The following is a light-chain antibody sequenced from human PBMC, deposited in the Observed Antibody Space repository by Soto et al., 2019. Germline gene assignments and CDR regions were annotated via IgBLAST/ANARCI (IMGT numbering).Light chain of an antibody. CDR2: DAS. Sequence: EIVLTQSPATLSLSPGERATLSCRASQSVSSYFAWYQQKPGQAPRLLIYDASNRATGIPARFSGSGSGTDFTLTISSLEPEDFAVYYCQQRSNWPRLTFCGGTKVEIK. V-gene: IGKV3-11*01. CDR3: QQRSNWPRLT. CDR1: QSVSSY. J-gene: IGKJ4*01.